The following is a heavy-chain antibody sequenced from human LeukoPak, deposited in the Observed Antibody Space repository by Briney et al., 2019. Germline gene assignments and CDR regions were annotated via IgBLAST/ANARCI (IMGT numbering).Heavy chain of an antibody. CDR3: ARVLPFRPEPAAIHLALTGFDY. J-gene: IGHJ4*02. CDR1: GFTFSGFW. Sequence: PGGSLRLSCAVSGFTFSGFWMSWSRQAPGKGLEWVASINSDGSEGYYADVVKGRFTISRDNAKNSLYLQINSLRAEDTAVYYCARVLPFRPEPAAIHLALTGFDYWGQGTLVTVSS. CDR2: INSDGSEG. D-gene: IGHD2-2*02. V-gene: IGHV3-7*03.